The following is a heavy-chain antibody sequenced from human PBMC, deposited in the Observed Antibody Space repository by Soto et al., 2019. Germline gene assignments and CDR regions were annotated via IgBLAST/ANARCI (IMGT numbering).Heavy chain of an antibody. D-gene: IGHD6-19*01. V-gene: IGHV3-23*01. CDR1: GFTFSSYA. CDR2: ISGSGGST. CDR3: GLAVASTSPRGYFDY. J-gene: IGHJ4*02. Sequence: EVQLLESGGGLVQPGGSLRLSCAASGFTFSSYAMSWVRQAPGKGLEWVSAISGSGGSTYYADSVKGRFTISRDNSKNTLYLQMNSLRAEDTAVYYCGLAVASTSPRGYFDYWGQGTLVTVSS.